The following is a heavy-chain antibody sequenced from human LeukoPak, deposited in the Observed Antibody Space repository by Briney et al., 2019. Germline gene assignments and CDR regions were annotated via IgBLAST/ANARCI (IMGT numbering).Heavy chain of an antibody. Sequence: PGGSLRLSCAASGFTLDDYAMHWVRQAPGKGLEWVSGISWNSGSIGYADSEKGRFTISRDNAKNSLYLQMNSLRAEDTALYYCAKGAYYDNTRRYFDLWGRGTLVTVSS. CDR3: AKGAYYDNTRRYFDL. J-gene: IGHJ2*01. CDR1: GFTLDDYA. V-gene: IGHV3-9*01. D-gene: IGHD3-22*01. CDR2: ISWNSGSI.